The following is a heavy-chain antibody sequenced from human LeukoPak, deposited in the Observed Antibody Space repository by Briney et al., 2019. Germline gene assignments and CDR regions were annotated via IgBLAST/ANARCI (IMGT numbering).Heavy chain of an antibody. CDR3: AKITTYYYGSGSYEDY. V-gene: IGHV3-23*01. CDR1: GFTFSSYA. CDR2: ISGSGGST. J-gene: IGHJ4*02. Sequence: GGSLRLSCAASGFTFSSYAMSWVRQAPGKGLEWVSAISGSGGSTYYADSVKGRFTISRDNSKNTLYLQMNSLRAEDTAVYYCAKITTYYYGSGSYEDYWGQGTLVTVSS. D-gene: IGHD3-10*01.